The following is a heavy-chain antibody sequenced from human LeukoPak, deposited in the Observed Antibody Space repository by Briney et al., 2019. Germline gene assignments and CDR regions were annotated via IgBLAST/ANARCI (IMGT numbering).Heavy chain of an antibody. V-gene: IGHV3-11*03. D-gene: IGHD4-17*01. Sequence: PGGSLRLSCAASGFTFSDYYMSWIRQAPGKGLEWISYISTDSSSADYADSVKGRFTIPRDNAKNSLYLQINSLRAEDTAVYYCAKRGNGDAKGFLDYWGQGTLVTVSS. CDR3: AKRGNGDAKGFLDY. CDR2: ISTDSSSA. CDR1: GFTFSDYY. J-gene: IGHJ4*02.